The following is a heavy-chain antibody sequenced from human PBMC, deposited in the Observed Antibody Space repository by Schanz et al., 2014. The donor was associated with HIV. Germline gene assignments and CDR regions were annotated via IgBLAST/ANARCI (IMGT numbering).Heavy chain of an antibody. CDR2: IWYDGSKK. CDR1: GFIFSSYG. D-gene: IGHD3-10*01. V-gene: IGHV3-33*01. CDR3: ARGSGPYYYYYGMDV. Sequence: QVQVVESGGGVVQPGRSLRLSCAASGFIFSSYGMHWVRQAPGKGLEWVAVIWYDGSKKYYADSVKGRFTISRDNSKNTLYLQMNSLRVEDTAVYYCARGSGPYYYYYGMDVWGQGTTVTVSS. J-gene: IGHJ6*02.